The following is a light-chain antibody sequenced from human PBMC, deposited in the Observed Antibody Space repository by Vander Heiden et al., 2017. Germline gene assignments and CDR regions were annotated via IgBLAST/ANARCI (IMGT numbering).Light chain of an antibody. V-gene: IGLV3-21*02. Sequence: SYVLPQPPSVSVAPGQTARITCGGKNIGCKSVHWYQQMPGQAPVLVVYDDSDRPSGIPERFSGSNSGNTATLTISRVEAGDGADYYCQVWDSSSDHHVFGGGTKLTVL. J-gene: IGLJ3*02. CDR1: NIGCKS. CDR2: DDS. CDR3: QVWDSSSDHHV.